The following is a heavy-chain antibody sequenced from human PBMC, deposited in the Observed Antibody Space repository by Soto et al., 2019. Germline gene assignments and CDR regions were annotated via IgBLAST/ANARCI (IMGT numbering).Heavy chain of an antibody. J-gene: IGHJ1*01. D-gene: IGHD3-10*01. Sequence: QVQLQQWGAGLLKPSETLSLTCAVYGGPLSGFYWSWIRQPPGKGLEWIGKINHIGTTNYNPSLNSRVTISVDTSKSQFSLRLSSVTAADTAMYYCARLPSGAFWGPGTPVTVSS. CDR2: INHIGTT. V-gene: IGHV4-34*02. CDR3: ARLPSGAF. CDR1: GGPLSGFY.